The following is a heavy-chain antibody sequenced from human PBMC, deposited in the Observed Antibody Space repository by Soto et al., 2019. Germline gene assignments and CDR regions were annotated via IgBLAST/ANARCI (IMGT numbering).Heavy chain of an antibody. D-gene: IGHD6-19*01. CDR2: ISSRASAI. CDR3: ARELIAVAGSYFDY. J-gene: IGHJ4*02. CDR1: VFTFRSFT. V-gene: IGHV3-48*04. Sequence: PGWSLRLSCASSVFTFRSFTMNWVRQAPGKGLEWVSYISSRASAIYYADSVKGRFTISRDNAKNSLYLQMNSLRAEDTAVYYCARELIAVAGSYFDYWGQGSLVTVSS.